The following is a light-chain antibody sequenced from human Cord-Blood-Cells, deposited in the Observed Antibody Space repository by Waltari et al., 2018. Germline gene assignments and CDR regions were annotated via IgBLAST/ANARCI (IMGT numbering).Light chain of an antibody. CDR2: YDS. V-gene: IGLV3-21*04. CDR3: QVWDSSSDHWV. CDR1: NIGSKS. J-gene: IGLJ3*02. Sequence: SYVLTQPPSVSVAPGKPARITCGGNNIGSKSLHWYQQKPGQAPFLVIYYDSNRPSGIPERFSGSNSGNTATLTISRVEAGDEADYYCQVWDSSSDHWVFGGGTKLTVL.